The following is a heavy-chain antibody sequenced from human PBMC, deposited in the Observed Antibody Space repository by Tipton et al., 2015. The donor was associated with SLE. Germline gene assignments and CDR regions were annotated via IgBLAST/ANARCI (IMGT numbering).Heavy chain of an antibody. D-gene: IGHD6-13*01. V-gene: IGHV4-59*11. CDR1: GGSISSHY. CDR3: ARISTRIRSRRIAAAGNYGMDV. CDR2: IYYSGST. J-gene: IGHJ6*02. Sequence: TLSLTCTVSGGSISSHYWSWIRQPPGKGLEWIGYIYYSGSTNYNPSLKSRVTISVDTSKNQFSLKLSSVTAADTAVYYCARISTRIRSRRIAAAGNYGMDVWGQGTTVTVSS.